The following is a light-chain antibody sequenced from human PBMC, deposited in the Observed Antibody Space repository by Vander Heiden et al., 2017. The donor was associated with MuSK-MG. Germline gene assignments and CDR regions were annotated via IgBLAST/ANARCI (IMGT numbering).Light chain of an antibody. V-gene: IGKV1-5*01. CDR2: DAS. J-gene: IGKJ1*01. CDR1: QSVSHW. Sequence: DIQMTQSPSTLSASVGDRGTIPCRASQSVSHWLAWYQQKPGKAPKLLIYDASSLESGVPSRFSGSGSGTDFTLTISSLQPDDFATYYCQQHNSYSTWTFGQGTKVEIK. CDR3: QQHNSYSTWT.